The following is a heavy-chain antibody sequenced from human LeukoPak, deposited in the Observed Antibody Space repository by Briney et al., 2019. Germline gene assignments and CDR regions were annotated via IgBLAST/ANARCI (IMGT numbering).Heavy chain of an antibody. Sequence: SETLSLTCAVYGGSFSGYYWSWIRQPPGKGLEWGGEINHSGSANYNPSLKSRVTISVDTSKTQFSLKLSSVTAADTAVYYCARARYCSSTSCYTAYYYMDVWGKGTTVTVSS. D-gene: IGHD2-2*02. V-gene: IGHV4-34*01. CDR2: INHSGSA. J-gene: IGHJ6*03. CDR3: ARARYCSSTSCYTAYYYMDV. CDR1: GGSFSGYY.